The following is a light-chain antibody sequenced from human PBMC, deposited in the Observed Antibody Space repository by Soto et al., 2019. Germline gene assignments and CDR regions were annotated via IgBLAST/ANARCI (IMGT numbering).Light chain of an antibody. CDR1: QSISSF. CDR2: GAS. Sequence: EIVLTQSPATLSLSPGERATLSCRASQSISSFLAWYQQKPGQGPRLIIYGASSRATGIPDRFSGSRSGTDCNLTVSRLEPEDVAVYYCHQYGNSPATLRQGTKVDI. J-gene: IGKJ1*01. CDR3: HQYGNSPAT. V-gene: IGKV3-20*01.